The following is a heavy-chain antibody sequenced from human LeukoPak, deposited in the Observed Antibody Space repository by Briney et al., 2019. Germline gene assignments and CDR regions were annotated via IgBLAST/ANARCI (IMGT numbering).Heavy chain of an antibody. V-gene: IGHV5-51*01. CDR1: GYSFTSYW. CDR3: ARFRSNSGSYSFGY. CDR2: IYPDDSDT. Sequence: GESLKISCKASGYSFTSYWIGWVRQMPGKGLEWMGIIYPDDSDTRYSPSFQGQVTISADKSISTAYLRWSSLKASDTAMYFCARFRSNSGSYSFGYWGQGTLVTVSS. J-gene: IGHJ4*02. D-gene: IGHD1-26*01.